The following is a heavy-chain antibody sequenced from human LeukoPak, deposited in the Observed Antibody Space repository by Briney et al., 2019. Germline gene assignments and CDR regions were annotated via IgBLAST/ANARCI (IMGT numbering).Heavy chain of an antibody. Sequence: ASVKVSCKASGYTFTSYGISWVRQAPGQGLEWMGWISAYNGNTNYAQKLQGRVTMTTDTSTSTAYMELRSLRSDDTAVYFCARRRDGYSFFDSWGQGTLVTVSS. D-gene: IGHD5-24*01. V-gene: IGHV1-18*01. CDR3: ARRRDGYSFFDS. J-gene: IGHJ4*02. CDR1: GYTFTSYG. CDR2: ISAYNGNT.